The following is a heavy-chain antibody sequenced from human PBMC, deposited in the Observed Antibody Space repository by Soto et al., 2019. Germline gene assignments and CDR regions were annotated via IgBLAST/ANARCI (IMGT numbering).Heavy chain of an antibody. V-gene: IGHV3-23*01. CDR3: AKALIAAGTFDY. J-gene: IGHJ4*02. Sequence: GGSLRLSCAASGFTFSSYAMSWVRQAPGKGLEWVSASGSGGGTYYADSVKGRFTISRDSSKNTLNLQMNSLRAEDTAVYFCAKALIAAGTFDYWGQGTLVTVSS. CDR1: GFTFSSYA. CDR2: SGSGGGT. D-gene: IGHD6-13*01.